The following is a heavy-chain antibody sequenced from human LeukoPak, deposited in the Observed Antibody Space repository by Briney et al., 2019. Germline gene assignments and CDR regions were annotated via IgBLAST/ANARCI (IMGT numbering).Heavy chain of an antibody. CDR3: ARETTVTTLMDV. Sequence: PSQTLSLTCTVSGGSISSGGYYWSWIRQHPGKGLEWIGYIYYSGSTYYNPSLKSRVTISVDTSKNQFSLKLSSVAAADTAVYYCARETTVTTLMDVWGKGTTVTVSS. J-gene: IGHJ6*04. D-gene: IGHD4-17*01. V-gene: IGHV4-31*03. CDR2: IYYSGST. CDR1: GGSISSGGYY.